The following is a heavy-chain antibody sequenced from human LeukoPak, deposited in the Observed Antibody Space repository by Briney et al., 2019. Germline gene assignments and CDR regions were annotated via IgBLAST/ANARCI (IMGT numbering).Heavy chain of an antibody. CDR2: IYYSGST. Sequence: PSETLSLTCTVSGGSISSSIYYWGWIRQPPGKGLEWIGSIYYSGSTYYNPSLKSRVTISVDTSKNQFSLKLSSVTAADTAVYYCARSPLYYYDSSLDYYYYMDVWGKGTTVTISS. CDR3: ARSPLYYYDSSLDYYYYMDV. CDR1: GGSISSSIYY. J-gene: IGHJ6*03. V-gene: IGHV4-39*01. D-gene: IGHD3-22*01.